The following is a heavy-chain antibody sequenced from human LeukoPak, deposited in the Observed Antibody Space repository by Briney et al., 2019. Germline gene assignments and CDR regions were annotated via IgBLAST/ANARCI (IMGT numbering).Heavy chain of an antibody. V-gene: IGHV4-30-2*01. CDR1: GGSISSGGYS. J-gene: IGHJ4*02. CDR3: ARGPDIVVVPAAMWLDY. Sequence: SETLSLTCAVSGGSISSGGYSWSWIRQPPGKGLEWIGYIYHSGSTYYNPSLKSRVTISVDTSKNQFSLKLSSVTAADTAVYYCARGPDIVVVPAAMWLDYWGQGTLVTVSS. D-gene: IGHD2-2*01. CDR2: IYHSGST.